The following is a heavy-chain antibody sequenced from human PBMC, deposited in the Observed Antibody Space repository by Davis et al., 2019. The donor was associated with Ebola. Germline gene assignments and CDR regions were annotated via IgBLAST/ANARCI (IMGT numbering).Heavy chain of an antibody. CDR1: GFTFSSYS. Sequence: GESLKISCAASGFTFSSYSMNWVRQAPGKGLEWVANIKQDGSEKYYVDSVKGRFTISRDNAKNSLYLQMNSLRAEDTAVYYCAGSSSSWYVGDYWGQGTLVTVSS. V-gene: IGHV3-7*01. D-gene: IGHD6-13*01. CDR3: AGSSSSWYVGDY. J-gene: IGHJ4*02. CDR2: IKQDGSEK.